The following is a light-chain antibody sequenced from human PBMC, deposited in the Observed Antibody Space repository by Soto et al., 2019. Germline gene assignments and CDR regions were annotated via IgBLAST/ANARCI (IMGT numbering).Light chain of an antibody. Sequence: DIVMTQSPDSLAVSLGERATINCKSSQTVLYSSNNKNYLAWYQQKPGQPPKLLIHWASIRESGVPDRFSGSGSGTDFTLIISSLQAEDVAVYYCQQYYSTLPTFGGGTKVEIK. J-gene: IGKJ4*01. V-gene: IGKV4-1*01. CDR2: WAS. CDR1: QTVLYSSNNKNY. CDR3: QQYYSTLPT.